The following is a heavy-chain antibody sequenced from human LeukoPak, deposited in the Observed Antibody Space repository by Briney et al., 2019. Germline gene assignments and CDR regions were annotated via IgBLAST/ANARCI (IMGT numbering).Heavy chain of an antibody. CDR1: GFTFGSYW. V-gene: IGHV3-74*01. D-gene: IGHD6-19*01. Sequence: GGSLRLSRAASGFTFGSYWMNWVRQPPGKGLVWVSRIDSDETSASYADSVKGRVTISRDNAKSTVYLQLNSLRAEDTAVYFCARGYGWSDYWGQGTPVTVSS. CDR3: ARGYGWSDY. CDR2: IDSDETSA. J-gene: IGHJ4*02.